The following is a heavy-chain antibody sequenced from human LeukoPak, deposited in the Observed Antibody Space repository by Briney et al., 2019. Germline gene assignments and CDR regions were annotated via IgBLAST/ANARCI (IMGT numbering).Heavy chain of an antibody. CDR1: GGSLRSSY. CDR3: ARTAGQWLVQDYFAS. D-gene: IGHD6-19*01. J-gene: IGHJ4*02. Sequence: SETLSLTCTVSGGSLRSSYWSWIRQPPGKGLEWVGYIYYSEITNYNPSLKRRVTISVDTSKNQFSLNLSSVTAADTAVYYCARTAGQWLVQDYFASWGQGTLVTVSS. V-gene: IGHV4-59*08. CDR2: IYYSEIT.